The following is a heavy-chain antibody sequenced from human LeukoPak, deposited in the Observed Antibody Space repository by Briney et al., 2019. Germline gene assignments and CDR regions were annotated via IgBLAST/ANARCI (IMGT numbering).Heavy chain of an antibody. CDR3: ARGDYDFGNFDY. D-gene: IGHD5-12*01. J-gene: IGHJ4*02. Sequence: SQTLSLTCAISGDSVSSNSATWNWIRQSPSRGLEWLGRTYYRSKWYNDYSFSVERRITINPDTSKNQFSLQLNSVTPEDTAVYYCARGDYDFGNFDYWGQGTLVTVSS. CDR1: GDSVSSNSAT. CDR2: TYYRSKWYN. V-gene: IGHV6-1*01.